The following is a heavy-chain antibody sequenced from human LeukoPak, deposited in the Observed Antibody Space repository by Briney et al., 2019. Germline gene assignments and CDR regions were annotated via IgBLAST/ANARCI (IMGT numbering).Heavy chain of an antibody. J-gene: IGHJ4*02. Sequence: ASVKVSCKASGGTFSSYAISWVRQAPGQGLEWMGRIIPILGIANYAQKFQGRVTITADKSTSTAYMELSSLRSEDTAVYYCARTYDSSGSIPFDYWGQGTLVTVSS. CDR3: ARTYDSSGSIPFDY. CDR1: GGTFSSYA. CDR2: IIPILGIA. V-gene: IGHV1-69*04. D-gene: IGHD3-22*01.